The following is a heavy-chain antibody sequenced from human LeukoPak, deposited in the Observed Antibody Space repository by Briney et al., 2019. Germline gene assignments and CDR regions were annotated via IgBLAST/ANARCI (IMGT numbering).Heavy chain of an antibody. Sequence: GGSLRLSCAASGFRFSGHYMSWIRQAPGKGLEWISYITNSGDFVNYADSVKGRFTISRDNAKNSLYLQMNSLRAEDTTVYYCAREARATPDFWGQGTVVTVSS. CDR1: GFRFSGHY. CDR3: AREARATPDF. CDR2: ITNSGDFV. J-gene: IGHJ4*02. V-gene: IGHV3-11*01. D-gene: IGHD1-26*01.